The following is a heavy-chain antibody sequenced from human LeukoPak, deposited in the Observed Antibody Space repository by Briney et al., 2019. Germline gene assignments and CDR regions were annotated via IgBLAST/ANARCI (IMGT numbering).Heavy chain of an antibody. CDR2: IRYDGTNK. CDR3: AKGGIGAAAGTDY. D-gene: IGHD6-13*01. CDR1: GFTLSNYA. Sequence: GGSLRLSGAAPGFTLSNYAMSGVPQAPGKGLEWVAFIRYDGTNKYYADSLKGRFAISRDNSKNTLYLQMNSLRAEDTAVYYCAKGGIGAAAGTDYWGQGTLVTVSS. J-gene: IGHJ4*02. V-gene: IGHV3-30*02.